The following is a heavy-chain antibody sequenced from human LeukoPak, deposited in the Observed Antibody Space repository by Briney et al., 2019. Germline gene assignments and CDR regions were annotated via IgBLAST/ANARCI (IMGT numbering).Heavy chain of an antibody. CDR3: AREDQSNTRSYFDS. Sequence: SETLSLTCTVSGGSISSYYWSWIRQPPGKGLEWIGYIYYSGCTNYNPSLKSRVTISVDTSKNQFSLKLSSVTAADPAVYYRAREDQSNTRSYFDSWGQGTLVTVSS. D-gene: IGHD1/OR15-1a*01. CDR1: GGSISSYY. CDR2: IYYSGCT. J-gene: IGHJ4*02. V-gene: IGHV4-59*01.